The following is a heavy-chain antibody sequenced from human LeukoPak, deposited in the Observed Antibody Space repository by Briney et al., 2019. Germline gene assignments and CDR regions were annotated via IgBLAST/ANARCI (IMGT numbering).Heavy chain of an antibody. CDR1: GGSITGYY. V-gene: IGHV4-34*01. CDR2: IHYTGAT. D-gene: IGHD3-9*01. CDR3: ARGKILTGYCFDF. Sequence: PSETLSLTCAVYGGSITGYYWSWIRQTPGRGLEWDGEIHYTGATSYNPSLKSRATISTDTSKNQFSLRLSSVTAADTAVYYCARGKILTGYCFDFWGQGALVTVSS. J-gene: IGHJ4*02.